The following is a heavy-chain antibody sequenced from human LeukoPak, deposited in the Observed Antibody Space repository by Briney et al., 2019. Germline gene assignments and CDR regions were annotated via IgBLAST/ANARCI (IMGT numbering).Heavy chain of an antibody. D-gene: IGHD2-15*01. Sequence: GGSLRLPCAASGFTFISFWMSGVRQAPGKGPEWVANINQESNEKYYVDSVRGRFTISRDNAKNSLSLQMNSLRVEDTAVYYCAREVDRSFGYWGQGNLVTVSS. CDR2: INQESNEK. CDR1: GFTFISFW. V-gene: IGHV3-7*01. CDR3: AREVDRSFGY. J-gene: IGHJ4*02.